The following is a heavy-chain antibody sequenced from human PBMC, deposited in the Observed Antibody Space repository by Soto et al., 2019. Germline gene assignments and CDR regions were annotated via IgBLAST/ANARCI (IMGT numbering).Heavy chain of an antibody. J-gene: IGHJ6*03. D-gene: IGHD3-3*01. CDR3: ARAPPIWSGYPAPPYYYYYMDV. V-gene: IGHV1-8*01. CDR2: MNPNSGNT. CDR1: GYTFTSYD. Sequence: QVQLVQSGAEVKKPGASVKVSCKASGYTFTSYDINWVRQATGQGLEWMGWMNPNSGNTGYAQKFQGRVNMTMHTSRSTAYMELSSLRSEDTAVYYCARAPPIWSGYPAPPYYYYYMDVWGKGTTVNGSS.